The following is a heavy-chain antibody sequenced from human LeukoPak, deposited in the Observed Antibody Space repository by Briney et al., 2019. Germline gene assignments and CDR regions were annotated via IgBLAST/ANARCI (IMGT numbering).Heavy chain of an antibody. Sequence: GASVKVSCKASGGTFSSYAISWVRQAPGQGLEWMGGIIPIFGTANYAQKFQGRVTITTDESTSTAYMELSSLTSEDTAVYYCATDPNPYSSTSGYFDFWGQGTLVTVSS. D-gene: IGHD6-13*01. V-gene: IGHV1-69*05. CDR1: GGTFSSYA. CDR2: IIPIFGTA. J-gene: IGHJ4*02. CDR3: ATDPNPYSSTSGYFDF.